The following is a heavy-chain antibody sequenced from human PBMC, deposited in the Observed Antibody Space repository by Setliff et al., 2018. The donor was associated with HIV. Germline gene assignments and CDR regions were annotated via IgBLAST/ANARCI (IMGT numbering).Heavy chain of an antibody. CDR2: ISATGDTP. J-gene: IGHJ4*02. Sequence: RLSCAASGFTFSSYAMAWVRQAPGKGLEWVSTISATGDTPFYANSVKGRLTISRDNSKNTLYLQMNSLRAEDTAVYYCAKDSGNSGWYLDYWGQGILVTVSS. CDR1: GFTFSSYA. V-gene: IGHV3-23*01. CDR3: AKDSGNSGWYLDY. D-gene: IGHD6-19*01.